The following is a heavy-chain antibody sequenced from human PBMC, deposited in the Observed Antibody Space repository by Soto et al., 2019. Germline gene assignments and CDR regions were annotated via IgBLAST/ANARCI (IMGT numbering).Heavy chain of an antibody. D-gene: IGHD2-15*01. CDR2: ISYDGNNR. V-gene: IGHV3-30*18. Sequence: QVQLVESGGGVVQPGRSLRLSCAASGFTFSTFGMHWVRQAPGKGLEWVAVISYDGNNRYYADSVKGRFTISRDNSKNTLYLQMNSLRGEDTAVYYCAKDRIGLLVNHQGSHGMDVWGQGTTVTVSS. CDR3: AKDRIGLLVNHQGSHGMDV. CDR1: GFTFSTFG. J-gene: IGHJ6*02.